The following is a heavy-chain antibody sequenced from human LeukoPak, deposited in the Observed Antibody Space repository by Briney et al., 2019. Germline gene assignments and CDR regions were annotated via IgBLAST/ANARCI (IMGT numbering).Heavy chain of an antibody. Sequence: ASVKVSCKASGYTFTSYYMHWVRQAPGQGLEWMGIINPSGGSTSYAQKFQGRVTMTRDTSTSTVYMELSSLRSEDTAVYYCATGGGIAAAGRPYYYYYMDVWGQGTLVTVSS. CDR3: ATGGGIAAAGRPYYYYYMDV. V-gene: IGHV1-46*01. CDR2: INPSGGST. CDR1: GYTFTSYY. D-gene: IGHD6-13*01. J-gene: IGHJ6*03.